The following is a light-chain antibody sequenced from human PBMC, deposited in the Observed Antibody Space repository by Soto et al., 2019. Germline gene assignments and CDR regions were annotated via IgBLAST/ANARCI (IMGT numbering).Light chain of an antibody. CDR2: AAS. V-gene: IGKV3-15*01. CDR1: PQVSND. J-gene: IGKJ1*01. Sequence: IERTQSARGVSHNIGERATIACGAAPQVSNDYLAWYQQKPGQAPRLLIDAASTMATGIPARFSGSGSGTDFALTISRPPSEDCALYYCQAYNTSARTFGQGTKVDI. CDR3: QAYNTSART.